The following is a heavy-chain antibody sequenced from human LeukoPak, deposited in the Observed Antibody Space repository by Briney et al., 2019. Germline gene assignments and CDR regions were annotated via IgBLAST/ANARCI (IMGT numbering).Heavy chain of an antibody. CDR2: ISSNGGST. D-gene: IGHD6-19*01. CDR1: GFTFSSYA. V-gene: IGHV3-64*01. Sequence: GGSLRLSCAASGFTFSSYAMHWVRQAPGKGLEYVSAISSNGGSTYYANSVKGRFTISRDNSKNTLYLQMGSLRAEDMAVYYCARSIAVAVWLDYWGQGTLVTVSS. CDR3: ARSIAVAVWLDY. J-gene: IGHJ4*02.